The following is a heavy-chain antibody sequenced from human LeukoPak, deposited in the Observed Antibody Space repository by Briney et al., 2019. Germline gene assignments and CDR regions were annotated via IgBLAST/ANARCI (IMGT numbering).Heavy chain of an antibody. D-gene: IGHD1-14*01. CDR2: MNPSSGNT. CDR1: GYTFTSYD. Sequence: GASVKVSCKASGYTFTSYDINWVRQATGQGLEWMGWMNPSSGNTGYAQKFQGRVTMTRNTSISTAYMELSSLRSEDTAVYYCARGQPTHNWFDPWGQGTLVTVSS. V-gene: IGHV1-8*01. J-gene: IGHJ5*02. CDR3: ARGQPTHNWFDP.